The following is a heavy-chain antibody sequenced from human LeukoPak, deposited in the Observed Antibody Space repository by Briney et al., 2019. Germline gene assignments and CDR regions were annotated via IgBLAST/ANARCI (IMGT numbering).Heavy chain of an antibody. J-gene: IGHJ4*02. D-gene: IGHD3-10*01. CDR2: IHSRGST. V-gene: IGHV4-4*07. CDR3: AREHMVRGVIDR. Sequence: PSETLSLTCTVSGGSISNYYWSWIRQPAGKRLEWLGRIHSRGSTNYNPSLESRVTVSVDTSKNQFSLKLSSVTAADTAVYYCAREHMVRGVIDRWGQGALVTVSS. CDR1: GGSISNYY.